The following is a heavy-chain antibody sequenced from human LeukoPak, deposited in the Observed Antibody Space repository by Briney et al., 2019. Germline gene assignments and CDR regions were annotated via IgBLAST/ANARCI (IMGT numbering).Heavy chain of an antibody. V-gene: IGHV3-23*01. J-gene: IGHJ4*02. CDR3: ANTRILGAMILGEF. CDR2: ISTSGGST. CDR1: GLTFSSHG. Sequence: GGSLRLSCAASGLTFSSHGLSWVRQAPGMGLEWVSSISTSGGSTYYADSVKGRFTISRDNTKNTLYPHMNSLRAEDTALYYCANTRILGAMILGEFWGQGTLVTVSS. D-gene: IGHD1-26*01.